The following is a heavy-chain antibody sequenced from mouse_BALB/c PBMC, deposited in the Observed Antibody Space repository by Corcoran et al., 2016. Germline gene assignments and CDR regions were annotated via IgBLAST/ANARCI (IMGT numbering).Heavy chain of an antibody. CDR2: IYWDDDK. V-gene: IGHV8-12*01. CDR3: ARRASITTASYWYFDV. D-gene: IGHD1-2*01. Sequence: QVTLKESGPGILQPSQTLSLTCSFAGFSLSTSGMGVSWIRQPSGKGLEWLAHIYWDDDKRYNPSLKSRLTISKDTSRNQVFLKITSVDTADTATYDCARRASITTASYWYFDVWGAGTTVTVSS. J-gene: IGHJ1*01. CDR1: GFSLSTSGMG.